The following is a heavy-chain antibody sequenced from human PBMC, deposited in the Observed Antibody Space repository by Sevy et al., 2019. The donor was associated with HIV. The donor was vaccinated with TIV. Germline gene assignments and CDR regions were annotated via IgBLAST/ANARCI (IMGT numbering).Heavy chain of an antibody. CDR1: GGSISSYY. CDR3: AGDWGITCGGVIVMTDAFDI. V-gene: IGHV4-59*01. J-gene: IGHJ3*02. CDR2: IYYSGCT. D-gene: IGHD3-16*02. Sequence: SETLSLTCTVSGGSISSYYWSWIRQPPGKGLEWIGYIYYSGCTNYNPSLKSRVTISVDTSKNQLSLRLSSVTAADTAVYYGAGDWGITCGGVIVMTDAFDIWGQGTMVTVSS.